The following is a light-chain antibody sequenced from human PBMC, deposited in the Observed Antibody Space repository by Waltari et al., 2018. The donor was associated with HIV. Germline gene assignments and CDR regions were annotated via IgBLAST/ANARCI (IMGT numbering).Light chain of an antibody. J-gene: IGLJ2*01. V-gene: IGLV2-14*03. Sequence: SVVTQPASVSGFPGQSVTISCTGTDSDFGYGNFVSWHQQPPGKAPKVILFEVDSRASGVVDRFSGSKSGNTASLTISGLRTEDEANYYCSSFTKDFTVIFGGGTKVTIL. CDR1: DSDFGYGNF. CDR2: EVD. CDR3: SSFTKDFTVI.